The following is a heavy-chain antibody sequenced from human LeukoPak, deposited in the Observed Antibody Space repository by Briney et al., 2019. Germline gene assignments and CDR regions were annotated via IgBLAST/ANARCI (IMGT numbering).Heavy chain of an antibody. CDR2: ITTYNGKT. D-gene: IGHD3-3*01. J-gene: IGHJ4*02. Sequence: ASVKVSCMASGYTFTTYGIHWVRQAPGQGLEWMGWITTYNGKTDYAEKLQDRVTMTIDTSTSTAYMELRSLRSDDSAVYYCARDSSTIFVVVPHHYWGQGTLVTVSS. V-gene: IGHV1-18*01. CDR3: ARDSSTIFVVVPHHY. CDR1: GYTFTTYG.